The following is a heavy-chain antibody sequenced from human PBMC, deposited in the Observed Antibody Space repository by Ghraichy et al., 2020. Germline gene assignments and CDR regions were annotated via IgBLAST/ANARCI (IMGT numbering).Heavy chain of an antibody. CDR3: ARRRIVTTIDY. V-gene: IGHV4-39*01. Sequence: SETLSLTCTVSGGSISTSTYYWGWIRQPPGKGLEWIGSIYYSGSTYYNPSLKSRVTISVDTSKNQSSLKLNSVTAADTAVYYCARRRIVTTIDYWGQGTLVTVSS. D-gene: IGHD5-12*01. J-gene: IGHJ4*02. CDR2: IYYSGST. CDR1: GGSISTSTYY.